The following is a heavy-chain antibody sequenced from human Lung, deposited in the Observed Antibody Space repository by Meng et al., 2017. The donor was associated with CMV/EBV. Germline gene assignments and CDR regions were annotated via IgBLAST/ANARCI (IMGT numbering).Heavy chain of an antibody. CDR3: VRYYDRSGHHYFDY. J-gene: IGHJ4*02. V-gene: IGHV4-39*02. D-gene: IGHD3-22*01. Sequence: LXCSVSAGSISSYGSFWGWIRQPPGKGLEWIGMIYYSGVTHYNPSLKSRVIVSVDTSKKNFPLKLSSVTASDTAVYYCVRYYDRSGHHYFDYWGQGALVTVSS. CDR2: IYYSGVT. CDR1: AGSISSYGSF.